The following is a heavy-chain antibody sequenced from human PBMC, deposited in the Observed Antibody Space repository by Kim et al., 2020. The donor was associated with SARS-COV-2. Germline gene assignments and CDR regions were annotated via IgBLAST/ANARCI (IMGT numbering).Heavy chain of an antibody. D-gene: IGHD3-9*01. Sequence: GESLKISCKGSGYSFTSYWIGWVRQMPGKGLEWMGIIYPGDSDTRYSPSFQGQVTISADKSISTAYLQWNSLKASDTAMYYCARQWAYYDILTGYYLNAIYYFDYWGQGTVVTVSS. CDR3: ARQWAYYDILTGYYLNAIYYFDY. V-gene: IGHV5-51*01. J-gene: IGHJ4*02. CDR2: IYPGDSDT. CDR1: GYSFTSYW.